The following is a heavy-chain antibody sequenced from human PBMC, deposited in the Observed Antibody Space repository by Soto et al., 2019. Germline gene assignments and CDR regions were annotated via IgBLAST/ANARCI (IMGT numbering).Heavy chain of an antibody. CDR1: GYTFSSSD. J-gene: IGHJ4*02. D-gene: IGHD1-26*01. CDR2: ISAYTGNT. Sequence: QVQLVQSGAEVKKPGASAKVSCKASGYTFSSSDISWVRQAPGQGLEWMGWISAYTGNTNYAQRLQGRLTMTTDTATNTAYMELRSLRSDDTAVYYCALGGPSSGSYWGGDYWGQGTLVTVSS. V-gene: IGHV1-18*01. CDR3: ALGGPSSGSYWGGDY.